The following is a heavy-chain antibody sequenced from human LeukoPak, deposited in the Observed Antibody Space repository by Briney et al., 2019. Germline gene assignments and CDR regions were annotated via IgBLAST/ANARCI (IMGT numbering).Heavy chain of an antibody. D-gene: IGHD2-15*01. CDR3: AKDSCSGGSCYSYFDY. J-gene: IGHJ4*02. Sequence: GGSLRLSCAASGFTFSIYAMNWVRQAPGKGLEWVSVISDSGGSTHYADSVKGRFTISRDNSKNTLYLQMNSLRAEDTAVYYCAKDSCSGGSCYSYFDYWGQGTLVTVSS. V-gene: IGHV3-23*01. CDR2: ISDSGGST. CDR1: GFTFSIYA.